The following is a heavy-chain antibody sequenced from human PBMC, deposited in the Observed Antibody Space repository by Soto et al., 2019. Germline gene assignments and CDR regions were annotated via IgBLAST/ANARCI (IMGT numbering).Heavy chain of an antibody. CDR1: GFIVSRNY. V-gene: IGHV3-53*01. CDR3: ARAVAATLGWFDP. CDR2: IYGGGYT. Sequence: EVQLVESGGGLIQPGGSLRLSCAASGFIVSRNYMSWVRQAPXKGLEWVSVIYGGGYTYYADSVKGRFTISRDNSKNTRYXQXXXXXXXXTAXYYCARAVAATLGWFDPWGQGTLVTVSS. J-gene: IGHJ5*02. D-gene: IGHD2-15*01.